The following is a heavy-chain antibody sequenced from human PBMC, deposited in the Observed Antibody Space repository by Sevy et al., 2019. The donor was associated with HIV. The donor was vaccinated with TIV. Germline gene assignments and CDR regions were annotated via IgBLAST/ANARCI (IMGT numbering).Heavy chain of an antibody. J-gene: IGHJ4*01. D-gene: IGHD4-17*01. Sequence: GGSLRLSCAASGFTFSSFGMHWVRQAPGKGLEWVAVIWFDGSNTYYADSVKGRFTISRELAKNTLHLQMNSLRAEDTAVYYCARDLQFYDSGDYGPAFMPDFWGHGTLVTVSS. V-gene: IGHV3-33*01. CDR1: GFTFSSFG. CDR2: IWFDGSNT. CDR3: ARDLQFYDSGDYGPAFMPDF.